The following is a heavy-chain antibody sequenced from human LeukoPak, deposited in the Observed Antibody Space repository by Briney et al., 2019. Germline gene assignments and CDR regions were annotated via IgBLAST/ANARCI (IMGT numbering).Heavy chain of an antibody. D-gene: IGHD6-13*01. CDR3: ARGYSSSWYTFDY. V-gene: IGHV1-69*04. CDR2: IIPILGIA. CDR1: GGTFSSYA. J-gene: IGHJ4*02. Sequence: SVKVSCKASGGTFSSYAISWVRQAPGQGLEWMGRIIPILGIANYAQKFQGRVTITADKSTSTAYMELSSLRSEDTAVYYCARGYSSSWYTFDYWGQGTLVTVSS.